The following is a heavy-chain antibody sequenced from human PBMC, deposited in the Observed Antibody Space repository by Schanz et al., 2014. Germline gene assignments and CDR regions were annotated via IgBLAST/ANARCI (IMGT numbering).Heavy chain of an antibody. CDR3: ARSPRMDV. Sequence: EVQVVESGGGLVQPGGSLRLSCAASGFTFSDHHMDWVRQAPGKGLEWLGRTRNKANSYTTGYAASGKGSFTISRDESKNSLYLHRKRMKTEDTAVYYCARSPRMDVWGQGTMVTVSS. V-gene: IGHV3-72*01. CDR1: GFTFSDHH. J-gene: IGHJ6*02. CDR2: TRNKANSYTT.